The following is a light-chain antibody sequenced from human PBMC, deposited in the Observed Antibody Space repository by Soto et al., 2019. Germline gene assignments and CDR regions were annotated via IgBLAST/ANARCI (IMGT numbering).Light chain of an antibody. V-gene: IGLV1-44*01. J-gene: IGLJ2*01. Sequence: QAVVTQPPSASGTPGQRVTVSCSGSSSNIGSNPVNWYRQLPGTAPKLLIYNNLQRPSGVPDRFSGSKSGTSASLAISGLQSEDEADYFCATWDDSLTGVVFGGGTKLTVL. CDR2: NNL. CDR3: ATWDDSLTGVV. CDR1: SSNIGSNP.